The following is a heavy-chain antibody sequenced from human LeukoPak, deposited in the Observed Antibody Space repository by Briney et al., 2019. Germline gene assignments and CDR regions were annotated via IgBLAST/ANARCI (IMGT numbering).Heavy chain of an antibody. D-gene: IGHD3-3*01. CDR3: ARVNSYYDFWSGNYYYYMDV. J-gene: IGHJ6*03. V-gene: IGHV3-7*04. CDR2: IKQDGSEK. CDR1: GFTFSSYW. Sequence: GGSLRLSCAASGFTFSSYWMSWVRQAPGKGLEWVANIKQDGSEKYYVDSVKGRFTISRDNAKNSLYLQMNSLRAEDTAVYYCARVNSYYDFWSGNYYYYMDVWGKGTTVTVSS.